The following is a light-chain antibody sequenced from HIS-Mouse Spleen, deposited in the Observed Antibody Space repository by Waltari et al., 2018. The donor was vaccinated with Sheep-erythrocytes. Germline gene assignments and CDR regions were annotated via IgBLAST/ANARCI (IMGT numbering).Light chain of an antibody. CDR1: NIGSKS. J-gene: IGLJ2*01. CDR3: QVWDSSSDHVV. V-gene: IGLV3-21*02. Sequence: SYVLTQPPSVSVAPGQTARITCGGNNIGSKSVHWYQQKPGQAPVLVVYADSDRPSGMPERFYGSNSGNTATLTISRVEAGDEADYYCQVWDSSSDHVVFGGGTKLTVL. CDR2: ADS.